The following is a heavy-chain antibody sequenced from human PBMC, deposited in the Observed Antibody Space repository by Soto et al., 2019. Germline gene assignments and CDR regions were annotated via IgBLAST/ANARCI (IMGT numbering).Heavy chain of an antibody. Sequence: GGSLRLSCAASGFTFSSYSMNWVRQAPGKGLEWVSYISSSSSTIYYADSVKGRFTISRDNAKNSLYLQMNRLRAEDTAVYYCARDKGRSPLDYWGQGTLVTVSS. J-gene: IGHJ4*02. CDR3: ARDKGRSPLDY. CDR2: ISSSSSTI. CDR1: GFTFSSYS. V-gene: IGHV3-48*01.